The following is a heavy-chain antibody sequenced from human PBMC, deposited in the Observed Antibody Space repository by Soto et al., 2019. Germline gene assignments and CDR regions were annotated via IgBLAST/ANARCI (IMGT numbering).Heavy chain of an antibody. CDR1: GYNFAGYW. CDR3: ARLFPGHAFDI. Sequence: GESLKISCKGSGYNFAGYWIAWVRQMPGKGLELMGIIYPSDSDTRYRPSFQGQVTISADKSISSAYLQWSSLKASDTAMYYCARLFPGHAFDIWGQGTMVTVSS. V-gene: IGHV5-51*01. CDR2: IYPSDSDT. J-gene: IGHJ3*02.